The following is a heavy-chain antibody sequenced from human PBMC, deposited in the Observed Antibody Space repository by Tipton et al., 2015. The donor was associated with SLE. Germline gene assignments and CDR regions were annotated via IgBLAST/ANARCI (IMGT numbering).Heavy chain of an antibody. CDR2: IYYSGST. V-gene: IGHV4-39*07. CDR1: GGSFSSYY. CDR3: ARGLGGWYGGAFDI. D-gene: IGHD6-19*01. J-gene: IGHJ3*02. Sequence: TLSLTCAVYGGSFSSYYWGWIRQPPGKGLEWIGSIYYSGSTYYNPSLKSRVTISVDTSKNQFSLKLSSVTAADTAVYYCARGLGGWYGGAFDIWGQGTMVTVSS.